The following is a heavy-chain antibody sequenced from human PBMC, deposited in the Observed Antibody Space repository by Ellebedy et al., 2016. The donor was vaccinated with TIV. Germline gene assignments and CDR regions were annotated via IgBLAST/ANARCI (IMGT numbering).Heavy chain of an antibody. V-gene: IGHV3-33*01. CDR1: GFTFSSYG. D-gene: IGHD6-13*01. CDR3: ARGASSSWYLNY. Sequence: GGSLRLSCAASGFTFSSYGMHWVRQAPGKGLEWVAVIWYDGSNKYYADSVKGRFTISRDNSKNTLYLQMNSLRAEDTAVYYCARGASSSWYLNYWGQGTLVTVSS. J-gene: IGHJ4*02. CDR2: IWYDGSNK.